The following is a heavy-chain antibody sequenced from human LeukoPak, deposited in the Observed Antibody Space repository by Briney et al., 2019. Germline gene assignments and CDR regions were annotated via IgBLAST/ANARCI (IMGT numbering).Heavy chain of an antibody. V-gene: IGHV3-23*01. D-gene: IGHD5-18*01. J-gene: IGHJ6*03. CDR3: ARDVQLWLRGYYCYYMDV. Sequence: SGGSLRLSCAASGFTFSSYAMSWVRQAPGKGLEWVSAISGSGGSTYYADSVKGRFTISRDNSKNTLYLQMNSLRAEDTAVYYCARDVQLWLRGYYCYYMDVWGQGTTVTVSS. CDR2: ISGSGGST. CDR1: GFTFSSYA.